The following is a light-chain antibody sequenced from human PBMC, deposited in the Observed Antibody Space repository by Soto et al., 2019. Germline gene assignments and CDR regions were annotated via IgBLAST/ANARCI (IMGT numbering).Light chain of an antibody. J-gene: IGKJ1*01. V-gene: IGKV3-15*01. Sequence: EIVMTQSPSTLSVSPGERATLSCRASQSISINLAWYQQKPGQAPRLLIYGASTRATGIPVRFSGSGSGTYFTLTISILPSAVFAFYYYQEYEYCWAFGQGTPVEIK. CDR1: QSISIN. CDR3: QEYEYCWA. CDR2: GAS.